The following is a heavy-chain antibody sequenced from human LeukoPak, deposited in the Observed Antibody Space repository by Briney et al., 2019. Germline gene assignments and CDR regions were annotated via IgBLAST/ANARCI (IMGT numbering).Heavy chain of an antibody. V-gene: IGHV3-23*01. D-gene: IGHD2/OR15-2a*01. CDR1: GFTFSSYG. Sequence: GGSLRLSCTASGFTFSSYGMSWVRQAPGKGLEGVSAITGSGGGTYYSDSVKGRFTISRDNSKKTLFLQMNSLRAEDTAVYYCAKRGPGSPQSGKYYFDYWGQGTLVTVSS. J-gene: IGHJ4*02. CDR3: AKRGPGSPQSGKYYFDY. CDR2: ITGSGGGT.